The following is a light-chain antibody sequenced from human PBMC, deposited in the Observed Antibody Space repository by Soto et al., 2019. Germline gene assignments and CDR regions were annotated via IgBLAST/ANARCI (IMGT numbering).Light chain of an antibody. CDR1: QSVTSSY. J-gene: IGKJ1*01. Sequence: ENVLTQSPGTLSLSPGERATLSCRASQSVTSSYLAWYQQKPGQAPRLLISDASSRATGIPDRFSGSGSGTDFTLTISRLEPEDFAVYYCQQYGSSPTTFGQGTKVELK. CDR2: DAS. CDR3: QQYGSSPTT. V-gene: IGKV3-20*01.